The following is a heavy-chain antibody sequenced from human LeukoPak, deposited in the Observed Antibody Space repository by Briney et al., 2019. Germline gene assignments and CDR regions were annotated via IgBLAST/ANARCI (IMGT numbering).Heavy chain of an antibody. Sequence: SETLSLTCTVSGGSICSYFWSWIRQPPGKGLEWIGYIDYSGSTNYNPSLKSRVTISVDTSKNQFSLKLSSVTAADTAVYYCARVYSGSYNFDYWGQGTLVTVSS. CDR1: GGSICSYF. CDR3: ARVYSGSYNFDY. J-gene: IGHJ4*02. D-gene: IGHD1-26*01. CDR2: IDYSGST. V-gene: IGHV4-59*01.